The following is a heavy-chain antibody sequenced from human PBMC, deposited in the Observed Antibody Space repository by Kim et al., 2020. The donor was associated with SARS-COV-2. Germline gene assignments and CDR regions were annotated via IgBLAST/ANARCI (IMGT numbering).Heavy chain of an antibody. D-gene: IGHD6-13*01. V-gene: IGHV4-61*01. CDR3: ARDRRGLRYSSSWYPGYYYYGMDV. CDR1: GGSVSSGSYY. CDR2: IYYSGST. J-gene: IGHJ6*02. Sequence: SETLSLTCTVSGGSVSSGSYYWSWIRQPPGKGLEWIGYIYYSGSTNYNPSLKSRVTISVDTSKNQFSLKLSSVTAADTAVYYCARDRRGLRYSSSWYPGYYYYGMDVWGQGTTVTVSS.